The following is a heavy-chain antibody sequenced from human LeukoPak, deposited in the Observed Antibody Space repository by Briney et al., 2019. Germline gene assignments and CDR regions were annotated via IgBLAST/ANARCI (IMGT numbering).Heavy chain of an antibody. V-gene: IGHV4-4*02. CDR2: IYHSGST. D-gene: IGHD3-16*01. CDR3: ARGDYYDGGGRNWFDP. Sequence: PSGTLSLTCAVSGGSISSSNWWSWVRQPPGKGLEWIGEIYHSGSTNYNPSLKSRVTISVDKSKNQFSLRLTSVTAADTAVYYCARGDYYDGGGRNWFDPWGQGTLVTVSS. J-gene: IGHJ5*02. CDR1: GGSISSSNW.